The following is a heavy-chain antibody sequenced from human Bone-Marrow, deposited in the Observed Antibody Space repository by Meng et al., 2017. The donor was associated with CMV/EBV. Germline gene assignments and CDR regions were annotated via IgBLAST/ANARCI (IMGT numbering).Heavy chain of an antibody. J-gene: IGHJ6*02. D-gene: IGHD1-14*01. CDR3: AREISGWNQVLPSYYYYGMDV. Sequence: ASVKVSCKASGYTFTGYYMHWVRQAPGQGLEWMGWINPNSGGTNYAQKFQGRVTMTRDTSISTAYMELRSLRSDDTAVYYCAREISGWNQVLPSYYYYGMDVWGQGTTVTVSS. CDR1: GYTFTGYY. CDR2: INPNSGGT. V-gene: IGHV1-2*02.